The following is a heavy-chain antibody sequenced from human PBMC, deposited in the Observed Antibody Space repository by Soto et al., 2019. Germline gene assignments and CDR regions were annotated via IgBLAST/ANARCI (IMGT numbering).Heavy chain of an antibody. CDR1: GFTFSSYG. D-gene: IGHD3-22*01. CDR2: ISYDGSNK. CDR3: AKEWNDSSGYYNYYYYGMDV. Sequence: GGSLRLSCAASGFTFSSYGMHWVRQAPGKGLEWVAVISYDGSNKYYADSVKGRFTISRDNSKNTLYLQMNSLRAEDTAVYYCAKEWNDSSGYYNYYYYGMDVWGQGTTVTVSS. J-gene: IGHJ6*02. V-gene: IGHV3-30*18.